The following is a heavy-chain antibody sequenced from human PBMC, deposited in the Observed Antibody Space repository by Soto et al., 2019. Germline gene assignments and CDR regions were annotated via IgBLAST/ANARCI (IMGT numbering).Heavy chain of an antibody. Sequence: PGGSLRLSCAASGFTFSSYGMHWVRQAPGKGLEWVAVISYDGSNKYYADSVKGRFTISRDNSKNTLYLQMNSLRAEDTAVYYCAKEGQWRYFDYWGQGTLVTVSS. CDR3: AKEGQWRYFDY. CDR2: ISYDGSNK. V-gene: IGHV3-30*18. J-gene: IGHJ4*02. CDR1: GFTFSSYG. D-gene: IGHD6-19*01.